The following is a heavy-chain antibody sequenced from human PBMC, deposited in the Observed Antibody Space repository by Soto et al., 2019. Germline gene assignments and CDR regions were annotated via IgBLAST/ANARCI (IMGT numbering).Heavy chain of an antibody. V-gene: IGHV3-21*01. Sequence: VQLVESEGGLVKPGGSLRLSCAASGFTFSSYSMNWVRQAPGKGLEWVSSISSSSSYIYYTDSVKGRFTISRDNAKNSLYLQRNSLRAEDTAVYYCARVMVGATTRAFDIWGQGTMVTVSS. CDR2: ISSSSSYI. J-gene: IGHJ3*02. CDR3: ARVMVGATTRAFDI. D-gene: IGHD1-26*01. CDR1: GFTFSSYS.